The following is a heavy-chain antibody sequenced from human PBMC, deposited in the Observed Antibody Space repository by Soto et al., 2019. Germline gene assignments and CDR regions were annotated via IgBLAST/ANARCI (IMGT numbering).Heavy chain of an antibody. V-gene: IGHV4-59*01. CDR3: ARYGREAVAGYPLDN. J-gene: IGHJ4*02. CDR2: VYNSGST. CDR1: GGSISSNY. D-gene: IGHD6-13*01. Sequence: SETLSLTCTVSGGSISSNYWTWIRQPPGKGLEWIGYVYNSGSTNYNPSLKSRVTISEDTSKSQFSLKVNSMTAADTAVYYCARYGREAVAGYPLDNWGQGILVTVSS.